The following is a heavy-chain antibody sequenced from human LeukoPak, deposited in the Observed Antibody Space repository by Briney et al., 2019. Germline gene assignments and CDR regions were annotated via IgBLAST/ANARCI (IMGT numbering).Heavy chain of an antibody. D-gene: IGHD3-10*01. J-gene: IGHJ5*02. CDR3: ARYGSGSYLFDP. CDR1: GYTFSGYY. V-gene: IGHV1-69*06. Sequence: SVKVSCKASGYTFSGYYVHWVRQAPGQGLEWMGGIIPIFGTANYAQKFQGRVTITADKSTSTAYMELSSLRSEDTAVYYCARYGSGSYLFDPWGQGTLVTVSS. CDR2: IIPIFGTA.